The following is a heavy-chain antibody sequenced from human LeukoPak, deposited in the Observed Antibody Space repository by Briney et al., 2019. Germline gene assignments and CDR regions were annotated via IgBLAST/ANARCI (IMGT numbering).Heavy chain of an antibody. V-gene: IGHV4-31*03. D-gene: IGHD6-6*01. CDR3: ARMYSSSSVYFDY. CDR2: IYYSGST. Sequence: SETLSLTCTVSGGSISSGGYYWSWIRQHPGKGLEWIGYIYYSGSTYYNPSLKSRVTISVDTSKNQFSLKLSSVTAADTAVYHCARMYSSSSVYFDYWGQGTLVTVSS. J-gene: IGHJ4*02. CDR1: GGSISSGGYY.